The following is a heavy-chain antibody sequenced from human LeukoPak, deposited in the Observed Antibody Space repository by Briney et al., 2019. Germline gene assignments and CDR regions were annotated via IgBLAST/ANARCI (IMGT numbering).Heavy chain of an antibody. D-gene: IGHD6-13*01. J-gene: IGHJ3*02. CDR1: GFTFSTYW. CDR3: ARVRGSSWYDAFDI. V-gene: IGHV3-7*01. CDR2: IKQDGREK. Sequence: GGSLRLSCAASGFTFSTYWMSWVRQAPGKGLEWVANIKQDGREKYYVDSVKGRLTISRDNAKNSLYMQMNSLRAGDTAVYYCARVRGSSWYDAFDIWGQGTMVTVSS.